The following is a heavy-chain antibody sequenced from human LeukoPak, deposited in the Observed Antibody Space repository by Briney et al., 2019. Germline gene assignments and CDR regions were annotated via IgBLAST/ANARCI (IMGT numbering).Heavy chain of an antibody. D-gene: IGHD3-3*01. CDR3: ARHGYYDFWSGLDP. CDR2: IYYSGST. CDR1: GGSISSGGYY. Sequence: SETLSLTCTVSGGSISSGGYYWSWIRQHPGKGLEWIGYIYYSGSTYYNPSLKSRVTISVDTSENQFSLKLSSVIAADTAMYYCARHGYYDFWSGLDPWGQGTLVTVSS. V-gene: IGHV4-31*03. J-gene: IGHJ5*01.